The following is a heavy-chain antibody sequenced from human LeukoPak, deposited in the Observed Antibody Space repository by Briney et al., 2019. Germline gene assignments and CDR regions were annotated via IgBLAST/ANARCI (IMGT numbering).Heavy chain of an antibody. CDR1: GGSISSSSYY. J-gene: IGHJ4*02. CDR3: ARVGYSSGWYDGDYFDY. Sequence: SETLSLTCTVSGGSISSSSYYWGWIRQPPGKGLEWIGSIYYSGSTYYNPSLKSRVTMSVDTSKNQFSLKLSSVTAADTAVYYCARVGYSSGWYDGDYFDYWGQGTLVTVSS. D-gene: IGHD6-19*01. CDR2: IYYSGST. V-gene: IGHV4-39*07.